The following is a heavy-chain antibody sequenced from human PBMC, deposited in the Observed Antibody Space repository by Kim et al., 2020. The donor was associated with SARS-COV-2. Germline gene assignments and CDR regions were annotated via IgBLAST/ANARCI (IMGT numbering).Heavy chain of an antibody. J-gene: IGHJ3*02. CDR1: GFTFTNHC. D-gene: IGHD1-26*01. CDR2: IKYDGSDK. CDR3: ARGSRSLVDAFDN. V-gene: IGHV3-7*01. Sequence: GGSLRLSCAATGFTFTNHCMSWVRQAPGKGLEWVAIIKYDGSDKYYVDSVKGRFTISRDNARNSLSLQMNSLRAEDTAVYSCARGSRSLVDAFDNWGQGTMVTVSS.